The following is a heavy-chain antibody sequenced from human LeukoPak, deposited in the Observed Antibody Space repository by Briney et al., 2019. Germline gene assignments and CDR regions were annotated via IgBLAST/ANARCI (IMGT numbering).Heavy chain of an antibody. CDR2: IIPIFGTA. CDR1: GGTFSSYA. D-gene: IGHD3-22*01. CDR3: ARDADSSGYDY. V-gene: IGHV1-69*06. J-gene: IGHJ4*02. Sequence: GASVKVSCKASGGTFSSYAISWVRQAPGQGLGWMGGIIPIFGTANYAQKFQGRVTITADKSTSTAYMELSSLRSEDTAVYYCARDADSSGYDYWGQGTLVTVSS.